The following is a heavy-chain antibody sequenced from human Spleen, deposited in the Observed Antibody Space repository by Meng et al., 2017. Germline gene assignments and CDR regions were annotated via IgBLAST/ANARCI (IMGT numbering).Heavy chain of an antibody. CDR1: GFTFSNAW. V-gene: IGHV3-15*01. CDR2: IRSKADGGTT. D-gene: IGHD6-13*01. CDR3: AGGGGIAAAGTYYYYYYGMDV. Sequence: GGSLRLSCAASGFTFSNAWMSWVRQAPGKGLEWVGRIRSKADGGTTDYAAAVKGRFTISRDDSKDTLFLEMNSLRAEDTAVYYCAGGGGIAAAGTYYYYYYGMDVWGQGTTVTVSS. J-gene: IGHJ6*02.